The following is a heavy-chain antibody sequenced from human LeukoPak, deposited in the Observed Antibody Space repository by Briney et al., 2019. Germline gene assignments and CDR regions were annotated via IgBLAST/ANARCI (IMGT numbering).Heavy chain of an antibody. J-gene: IGHJ4*02. V-gene: IGHV1-18*01. D-gene: IGHD3-9*01. CDR3: AGEGPDYDILTGYYNPNYFDY. CDR1: GYTFTSYG. CDR2: ISAYNGNT. Sequence: GASVKVSCKASGYTFTSYGTSWVRQAPGQGLEWMGWISAYNGNTNYAQKLQGRVTMTTDTSTSTAYMELRSLRSDDTAMYYCAGEGPDYDILTGYYNPNYFDYWGQGTLVTVSS.